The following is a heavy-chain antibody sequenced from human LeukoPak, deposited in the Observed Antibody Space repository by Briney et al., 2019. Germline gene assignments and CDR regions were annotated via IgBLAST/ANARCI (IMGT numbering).Heavy chain of an antibody. CDR3: ARESVGYSYGLDFDY. D-gene: IGHD5-18*01. CDR2: IKEDGSEK. V-gene: IGHV3-7*01. Sequence: PGGSLRLSCAASGFTFSSYWMSWVRQAPGKGLEWVANIKEDGSEKYYVDSVKGRFTISRDNAKNSLYLQMNSLRAEDTAVYYCARESVGYSYGLDFDYWGQGTLVTVSS. CDR1: GFTFSSYW. J-gene: IGHJ4*02.